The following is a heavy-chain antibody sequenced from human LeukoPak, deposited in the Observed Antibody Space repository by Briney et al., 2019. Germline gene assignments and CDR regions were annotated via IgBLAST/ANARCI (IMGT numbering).Heavy chain of an antibody. V-gene: IGHV1-18*01. CDR2: ISAYNGNT. D-gene: IGHD3-10*01. CDR3: ARVYYGSGSYYKPQSVFDY. J-gene: IGHJ4*02. CDR1: GYTFTSYG. Sequence: ASVKVSCEASGYTFTSYGISWVRQAPGQGLEWMGWISAYNGNTNYAQKLQGRVTMTTDTSTSTAYMELRSLRSDDTAVYYCARVYYGSGSYYKPQSVFDYWGQGTLVTVSS.